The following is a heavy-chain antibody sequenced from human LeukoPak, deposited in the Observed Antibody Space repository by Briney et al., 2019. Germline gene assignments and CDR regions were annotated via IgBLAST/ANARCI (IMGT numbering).Heavy chain of an antibody. D-gene: IGHD6-19*01. CDR3: ARDNIDREYSSGWPS. Sequence: SETLSLTCTVSGGSINSYYWSWIRQPAGKGLEWIGRIYTSGSTNYNPSLKSRVTISVDTSKNQFSLKLSSVTAADTAVYYCARDNIDREYSSGWPSWGQGTLVTVSS. V-gene: IGHV4-4*07. CDR1: GGSINSYY. CDR2: IYTSGST. J-gene: IGHJ4*02.